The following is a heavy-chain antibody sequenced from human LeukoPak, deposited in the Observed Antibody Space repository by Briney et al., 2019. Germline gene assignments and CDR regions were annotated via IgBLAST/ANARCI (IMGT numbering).Heavy chain of an antibody. V-gene: IGHV1-8*01. CDR3: ARAHHYGYSSGWYAVDY. D-gene: IGHD6-19*01. CDR2: MNPNSGNT. J-gene: IGHJ4*02. CDR1: GYTFTSYD. Sequence: ASVKVSCKASGYTFTSYDINWVRQATGQGLEWMGWMNPNSGNTGYAQKFQGRVTMTRNTSISTAYMELSSLRSEDMAVYYCARAHHYGYSSGWYAVDYWGQGTLVTVSS.